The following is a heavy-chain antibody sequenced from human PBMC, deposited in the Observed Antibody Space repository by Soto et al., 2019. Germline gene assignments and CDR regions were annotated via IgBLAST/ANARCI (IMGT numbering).Heavy chain of an antibody. J-gene: IGHJ4*02. Sequence: EVQLVESGGGLVQPGRSLRLSCAASGFTFDDYAMHWVRQAPGTGLEWVSGISWNSGSIGYADSVKGRFTISRDNAKNSLYLQMNSLRAEDTALYYCAKGWGQYYFDYWGQGTLVTVSS. D-gene: IGHD1-26*01. V-gene: IGHV3-9*01. CDR1: GFTFDDYA. CDR2: ISWNSGSI. CDR3: AKGWGQYYFDY.